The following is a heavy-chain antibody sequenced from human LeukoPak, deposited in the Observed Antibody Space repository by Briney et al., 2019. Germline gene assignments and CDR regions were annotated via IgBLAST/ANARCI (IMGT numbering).Heavy chain of an antibody. V-gene: IGHV3-23*01. D-gene: IGHD3-22*01. CDR2: ISGSGGST. CDR3: SSYYDSSGYSLRGY. J-gene: IGHJ4*02. CDR1: GFTFSSYA. Sequence: GGSLRLSCAASGFTFSSYAMSWVRQAPGKGLEWVSAISGSGGSTYYADSVKGRFTISRDNAKNSLYLQMNSLRAEDTAVYYCSSYYDSSGYSLRGYWGQGTWSPSPQ.